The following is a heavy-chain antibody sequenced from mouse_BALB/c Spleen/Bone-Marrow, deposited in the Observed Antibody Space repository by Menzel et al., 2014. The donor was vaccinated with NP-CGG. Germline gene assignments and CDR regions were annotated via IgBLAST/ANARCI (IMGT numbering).Heavy chain of an antibody. Sequence: QVQLQQSGAELAKPGASVKMSCKASGYTFTSYWMHWVKQRPGQGLEWIGYINPSTGYTEYNQKFKDKATLTVDKSSSTAYMQLSSLTSEDSAVYYCARYHYGYDGFAYWGQGTLVTVSA. CDR3: ARYHYGYDGFAY. CDR2: INPSTGYT. CDR1: GYTFTSYW. J-gene: IGHJ3*01. V-gene: IGHV1-7*01. D-gene: IGHD2-2*01.